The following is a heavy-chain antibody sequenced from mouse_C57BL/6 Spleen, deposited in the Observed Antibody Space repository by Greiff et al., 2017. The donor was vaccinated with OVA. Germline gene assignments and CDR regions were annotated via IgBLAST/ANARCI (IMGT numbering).Heavy chain of an antibody. V-gene: IGHV5-17*01. CDR3: ARMGYDYDYAMDY. CDR2: ISSGSSTI. J-gene: IGHJ4*01. CDR1: GFTFSDYG. Sequence: EVKVVESGGGLVKPGGSLKLSCAASGFTFSDYGMHWVRQAPEKGLEWVAYISSGSSTIYYADTVKGRFTISRDNAKNTLFLQMTSLRSEDTAMYYCARMGYDYDYAMDYWGQGTSVTVSS. D-gene: IGHD2-4*01.